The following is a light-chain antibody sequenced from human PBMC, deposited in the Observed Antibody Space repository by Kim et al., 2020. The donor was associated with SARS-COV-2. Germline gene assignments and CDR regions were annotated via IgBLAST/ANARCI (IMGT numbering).Light chain of an antibody. Sequence: SYELLQPPSVSLAPGKTAKMTCGGKNIGDKSVHWYQQKACQAPLAVMFSDDDRPSGIPERFSGSNSGNTATLTISRVEAGDEAVYYCQVWDSSSDQVVFGGGTQLTVL. V-gene: IGLV3-21*04. J-gene: IGLJ2*01. CDR2: SDD. CDR3: QVWDSSSDQVV. CDR1: NIGDKS.